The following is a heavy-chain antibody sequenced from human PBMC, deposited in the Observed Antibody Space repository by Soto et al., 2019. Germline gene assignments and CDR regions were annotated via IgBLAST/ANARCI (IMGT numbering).Heavy chain of an antibody. Sequence: GASVKVSCKACGYTFTGYYMHWVRQAPGQGLEWMGWIKPNSGGTNYAQKFQGRVTMTRDTPISTAYMELSRLRSDDTAVYYCARFNTAYHDSIGYSEYWGQGTLVT. CDR2: IKPNSGGT. CDR1: GYTFTGYY. CDR3: ARFNTAYHDSIGYSEY. J-gene: IGHJ4*02. V-gene: IGHV1-2*02. D-gene: IGHD3-22*01.